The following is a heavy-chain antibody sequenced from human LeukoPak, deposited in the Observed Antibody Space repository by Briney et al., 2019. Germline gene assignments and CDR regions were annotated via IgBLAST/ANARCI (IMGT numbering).Heavy chain of an antibody. V-gene: IGHV3-74*01. D-gene: IGHD3-22*01. CDR3: VRDMGYYDKV. CDR1: GFTFSTSW. J-gene: IGHJ4*02. CDR2: INPDGSST. Sequence: GGSLRLSCAASGFTFSTSWMHWVRQAPGKGPVWVSRINPDGSSTDYADSVKGRFTISRDNAKNTLYLQMNSLRAEDAAVYYCVRDMGYYDKVWGQGTLVTVSS.